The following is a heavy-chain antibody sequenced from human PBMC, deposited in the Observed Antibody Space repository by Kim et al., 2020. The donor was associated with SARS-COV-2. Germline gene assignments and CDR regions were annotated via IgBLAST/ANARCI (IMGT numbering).Heavy chain of an antibody. D-gene: IGHD1-26*01. CDR1: GFTFNTYG. Sequence: GGSLRLSCAASGFTFNTYGMHWVRQAPGKGLEWVAVISYDGSNKSYADSVKGRFTISRDNSKNTLYLQMNSLRIEATAVYYCAKSFSGSYFGYDYWGQGTLVTVSS. J-gene: IGHJ4*02. V-gene: IGHV3-30*18. CDR3: AKSFSGSYFGYDY. CDR2: ISYDGSNK.